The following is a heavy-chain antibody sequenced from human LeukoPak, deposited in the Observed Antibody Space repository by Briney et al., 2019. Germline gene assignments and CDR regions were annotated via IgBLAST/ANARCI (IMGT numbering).Heavy chain of an antibody. J-gene: IGHJ4*02. CDR1: GFIFSNAW. CDR3: TTVERWLLSSSPY. CDR2: IKTKTDGGTP. V-gene: IGHV3-15*01. D-gene: IGHD5-24*01. Sequence: PGGSLRLSCAASGFIFSNAWMSWVRQAPGMGLEWVGRIKTKTDGGTPDYAAPVKGRFTISRDDSKNTLYLQMNSLKTEDTAVYYCTTVERWLLSSSPYWGQGTLVTVSS.